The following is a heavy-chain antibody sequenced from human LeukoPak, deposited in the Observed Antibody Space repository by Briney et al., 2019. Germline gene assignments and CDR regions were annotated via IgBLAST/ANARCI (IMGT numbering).Heavy chain of an antibody. CDR1: GFTFSSYA. D-gene: IGHD5-12*01. CDR2: ISGSGGST. Sequence: GGSLRLSCAASGFTFSSYAMSWVRQAPGKGLEWVSAISGSGGSTYYADSVKGRFTISRDNSKNTLYLQMNSLRAEDTAVYYCAKKSGYDLLGYYYYYYGMDVWGQGTTVTVSS. CDR3: AKKSGYDLLGYYYYYYGMDV. J-gene: IGHJ6*02. V-gene: IGHV3-23*01.